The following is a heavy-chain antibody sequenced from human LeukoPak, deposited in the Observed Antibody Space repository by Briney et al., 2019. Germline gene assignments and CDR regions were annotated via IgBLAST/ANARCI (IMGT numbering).Heavy chain of an antibody. CDR1: GYTFTNYH. V-gene: IGHV1-46*01. Sequence: ASVKVSCKASGYTFTNYHIHWVRQAPGQGLEWMGIINPSGGSTSYAQKFQGRVTMTGDTSTSTVYMELSSLKSEDTAVYFCARSYDSSGRVTFDYWGQGTLVTVSS. CDR3: ARSYDSSGRVTFDY. J-gene: IGHJ4*02. CDR2: INPSGGST. D-gene: IGHD3-22*01.